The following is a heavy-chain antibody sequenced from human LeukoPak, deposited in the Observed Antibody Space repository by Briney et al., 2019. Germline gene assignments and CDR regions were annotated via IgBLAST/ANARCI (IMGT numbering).Heavy chain of an antibody. V-gene: IGHV4-59*01. D-gene: IGHD5-12*01. CDR1: GGSISSYY. Sequence: PSETLSLTCTVSGGSISSYYWSWIRQPPRKGLEWIGYIYYSGSTNYNPSLKSRVTISVDTSKNQFSLKLSSVTAADTAVYYCARGRLNVATTYYYYYGMDVWGQGTTVTVSS. J-gene: IGHJ6*02. CDR3: ARGRLNVATTYYYYYGMDV. CDR2: IYYSGST.